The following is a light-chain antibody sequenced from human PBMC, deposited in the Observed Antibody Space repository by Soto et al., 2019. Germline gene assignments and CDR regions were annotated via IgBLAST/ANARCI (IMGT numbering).Light chain of an antibody. CDR2: DSS. CDR3: QQFYNLPFP. Sequence: DIQMTQSPSSLSASVGDRVTIICQASQDINNYLNWYQQKPGKAPKLLIYDSSNLEIGVPSRFSGSEYGTRFSFTISSLQPEDIATYYCQQFYNLPFPFGQGTRLEIK. CDR1: QDINNY. V-gene: IGKV1-33*01. J-gene: IGKJ5*01.